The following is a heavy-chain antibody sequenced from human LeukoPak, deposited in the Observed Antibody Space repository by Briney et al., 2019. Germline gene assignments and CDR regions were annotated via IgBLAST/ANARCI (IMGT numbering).Heavy chain of an antibody. CDR2: ISSSGSAM. V-gene: IGHV3-11*01. CDR1: GFTFSNYF. CDR3: AKGHTYGMI. Sequence: PGGSLRLSCSASGFTFSNYFMTWLRQAPGKGPEWLSYISSSGSAMDYADSVKGRFTISRDNAKASLYLQMDSLGADDSAIYYCAKGHTYGMIWGQGTKVPVSP. D-gene: IGHD2-8*01. J-gene: IGHJ4*02.